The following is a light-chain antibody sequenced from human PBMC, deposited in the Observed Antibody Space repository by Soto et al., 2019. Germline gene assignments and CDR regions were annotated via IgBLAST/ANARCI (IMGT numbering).Light chain of an antibody. V-gene: IGKV3-15*01. CDR3: HQYNNWPPWT. Sequence: EIAMTQSPATLSVSPGERATLSCRASQSVSSNLAWYQQKPGQAPRLLIYGASTRATGVPARFSGSGPGTEFTLTISSLQTEDFAVYYCHQYNNWPPWTFGQGTKVDI. CDR1: QSVSSN. J-gene: IGKJ1*01. CDR2: GAS.